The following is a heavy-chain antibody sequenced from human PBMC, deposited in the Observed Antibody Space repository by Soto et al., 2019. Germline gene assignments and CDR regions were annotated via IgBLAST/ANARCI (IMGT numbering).Heavy chain of an antibody. CDR3: AKGPKSSGYYFDY. V-gene: IGHV3-23*01. Sequence: GGSPRLSCAASGFTFSSYAMSWVRQAPGKGLEWVSAISGSGGSTYYADSVKGRFTISRDNSKNTLYLQMNSLRAKDTAVYYCAKGPKSSGYYFDYWGQGTLVTVSS. J-gene: IGHJ4*02. CDR1: GFTFSSYA. D-gene: IGHD3-22*01. CDR2: ISGSGGST.